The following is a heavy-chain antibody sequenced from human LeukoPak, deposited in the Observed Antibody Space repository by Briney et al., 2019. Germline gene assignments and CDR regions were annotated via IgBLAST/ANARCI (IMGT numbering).Heavy chain of an antibody. CDR3: ARDHGYYSSWAAFDI. Sequence: ASVKVSCKASGYTFTSYGISWVRQAPGQGLEWMGWISAYNGNTNYAQKLQGRVTMTTDTSTSTAYMELRSLRSDDTAVYYCARDHGYYSSWAAFDIWGQGTMVTVSS. D-gene: IGHD3-3*01. V-gene: IGHV1-18*01. J-gene: IGHJ3*02. CDR2: ISAYNGNT. CDR1: GYTFTSYG.